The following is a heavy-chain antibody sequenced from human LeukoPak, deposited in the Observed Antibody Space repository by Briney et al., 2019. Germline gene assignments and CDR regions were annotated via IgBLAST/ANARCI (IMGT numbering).Heavy chain of an antibody. D-gene: IGHD3-10*01. CDR3: LVWFGELDNFDY. V-gene: IGHV3-73*01. J-gene: IGHJ4*02. CDR2: IRSKANSYAT. Sequence: PGGSLRLSCAASGFTFSGSAMHWVRQASGKGLEWVGRIRSKANSYATAYAASVKGRFTISRDDSKNTAYLQMNSLKTEDTAVYYCLVWFGELDNFDYWGQGTLVTVSS. CDR1: GFTFSGSA.